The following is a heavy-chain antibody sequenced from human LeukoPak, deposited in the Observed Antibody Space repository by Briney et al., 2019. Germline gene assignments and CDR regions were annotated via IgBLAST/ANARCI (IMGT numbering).Heavy chain of an antibody. J-gene: IGHJ5*02. Sequence: ASVKVSCKASGYTFTGYYMHWVRQAPGQGLEWMGWINPNSGGTNYAQKFQGRVTITRNTSISTAYMELSSLRSEDTAVYYCARVDSSGYYYSPNWFDPWGQGTLVTVSS. CDR1: GYTFTGYY. CDR2: INPNSGGT. CDR3: ARVDSSGYYYSPNWFDP. V-gene: IGHV1-2*02. D-gene: IGHD3-22*01.